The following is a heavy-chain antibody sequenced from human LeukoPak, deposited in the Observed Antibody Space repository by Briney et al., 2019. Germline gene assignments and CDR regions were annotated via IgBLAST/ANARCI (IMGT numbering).Heavy chain of an antibody. CDR1: AYTFTNYL. Sequence: ASVKVSCKASAYTFTNYLLSWVRQAPGQGLEWMGWISPYNGNTNYAQKFQGRVTLTTDTSTSTAYMELRSLRSDDTAVYYCATLYSSCYYSYYYMDVWGKGTTVTVSS. V-gene: IGHV1-18*01. CDR2: ISPYNGNT. D-gene: IGHD3-22*01. CDR3: ATLYSSCYYSYYYMDV. J-gene: IGHJ6*03.